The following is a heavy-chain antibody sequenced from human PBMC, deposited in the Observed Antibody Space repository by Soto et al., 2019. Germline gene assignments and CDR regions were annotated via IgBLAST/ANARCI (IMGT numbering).Heavy chain of an antibody. D-gene: IGHD6-13*01. CDR3: ANVERYSSSQPLI. CDR1: GYTFSDYY. J-gene: IGHJ4*02. V-gene: IGHV3-11*01. Sequence: GGSLRLSCAASGYTFSDYYMSWIRQAPGKGLEWISYIDTSGTKIYYADSVKGRFTITRDNAKNSLYLEMNSLRAEDTAVYYCANVERYSSSQPLIWGRGTLVTVSS. CDR2: IDTSGTKI.